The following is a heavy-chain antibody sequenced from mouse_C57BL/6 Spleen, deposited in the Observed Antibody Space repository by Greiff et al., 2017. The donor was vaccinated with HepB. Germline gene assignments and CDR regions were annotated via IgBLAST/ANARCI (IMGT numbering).Heavy chain of an antibody. CDR2: ISSGSSTI. V-gene: IGHV5-17*01. CDR1: GFTFSDYG. CDR3: ARQKFAHYYVSFDY. D-gene: IGHD1-1*01. Sequence: DVHLVESGGGLVKPGGSLKLSCAASGFTFSDYGMHWVRQAPEKGLEWVAYISSGSSTIYYADTVKGRFTISRDNAKNTLFLQMTSLRSEDTAMYYCARQKFAHYYVSFDYWGQGTTLTVSS. J-gene: IGHJ2*01.